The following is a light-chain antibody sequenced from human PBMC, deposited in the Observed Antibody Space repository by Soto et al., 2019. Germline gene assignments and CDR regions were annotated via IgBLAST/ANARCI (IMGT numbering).Light chain of an antibody. V-gene: IGLV2-14*03. CDR2: DVS. CDR3: SSYTTSNTRQIV. Sequence: QSVLTQPASVSGSPGQSITISCTGTSSDVGGYNYVSWYQHHPGKAPKLMIFDVSNRPLGVSNRFSGSKSGNTASLTISGLQPEDEADYYCSSYTTSNTRQIVFGTGTKVPVL. J-gene: IGLJ1*01. CDR1: SSDVGGYNY.